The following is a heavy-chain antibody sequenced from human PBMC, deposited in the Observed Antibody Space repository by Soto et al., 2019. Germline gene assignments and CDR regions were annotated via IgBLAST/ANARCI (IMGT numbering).Heavy chain of an antibody. Sequence: PSETLSLTCTVSGGAITAYYWSWIRQPVGEGLQWIGRVYSTGSTNYNPSLRSRVTMSVDTSQNQFFLRLSSVTAADTAVYYCARDEYYDSNNSFDHWGQGIFVTVSS. D-gene: IGHD3-22*01. CDR3: ARDEYYDSNNSFDH. J-gene: IGHJ5*02. CDR1: GGAITAYY. CDR2: VYSTGST. V-gene: IGHV4-4*07.